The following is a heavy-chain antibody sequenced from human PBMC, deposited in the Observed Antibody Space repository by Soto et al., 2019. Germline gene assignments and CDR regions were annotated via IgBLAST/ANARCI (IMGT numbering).Heavy chain of an antibody. CDR3: AGGDTSYMDATSLYY. Sequence: QVQLQESGPGLVKPSETLSLTCTVSGGSITRYYWSWIRQPPGKGLEWIGYIYSSGSTNYNPSLKSRHTISVDTSKNQFTLTLSSVTAADTAVYYCAGGDTSYMDATSLYYWGQGTLVTVSS. D-gene: IGHD2-15*01. CDR2: IYSSGST. J-gene: IGHJ4*02. V-gene: IGHV4-59*01. CDR1: GGSITRYY.